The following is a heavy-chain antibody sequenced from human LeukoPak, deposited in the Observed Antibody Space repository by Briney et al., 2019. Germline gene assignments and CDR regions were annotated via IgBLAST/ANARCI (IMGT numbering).Heavy chain of an antibody. V-gene: IGHV3-20*04. CDR1: GFTFDDYG. CDR3: GRDGTAWSGSYYDFDY. D-gene: IGHD1-26*01. CDR2: INWNGGST. J-gene: IGHJ4*02. Sequence: GGSLRLSCAASGFTFDDYGMSWVRQAPGKGRGWGSGINWNGGSTGYADSVKGRFTISRDNAKNSLYLQTNSLRAECTSLYYCGRDGTAWSGSYYDFDYWGQGTLVPVSS.